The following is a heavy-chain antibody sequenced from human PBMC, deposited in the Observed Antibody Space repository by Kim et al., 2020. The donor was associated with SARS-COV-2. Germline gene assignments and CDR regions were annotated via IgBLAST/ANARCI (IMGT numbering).Heavy chain of an antibody. J-gene: IGHJ3*02. D-gene: IGHD6-19*01. Sequence: SETLSLTCTVSGGSISSSSYYWGWIRQPPGKGLEWIGSIYYSGSTYYNPSLKSRVTISVDTSKNRFSLKLSSVTAADTAVYYCARVLRGSGWSHDAFDIWGQGTMVTVSS. CDR2: IYYSGST. CDR1: GGSISSSSYY. CDR3: ARVLRGSGWSHDAFDI. V-gene: IGHV4-39*07.